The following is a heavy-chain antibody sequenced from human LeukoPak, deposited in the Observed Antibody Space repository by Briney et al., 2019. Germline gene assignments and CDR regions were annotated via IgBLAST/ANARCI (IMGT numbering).Heavy chain of an antibody. CDR3: VLFDY. V-gene: IGHV3-30-3*01. CDR2: ISYDGSNK. CDR1: GFTFSSYA. Sequence: SGGSLRLSCAASGFTFSSYAMHWVRQAPGKGLEWVAVISYDGSNKYYADFVKGRFTISRDNSKNTLYLQMNSLRAEDTAVYYCVLFDYWGQGTLVTVSS. J-gene: IGHJ4*02.